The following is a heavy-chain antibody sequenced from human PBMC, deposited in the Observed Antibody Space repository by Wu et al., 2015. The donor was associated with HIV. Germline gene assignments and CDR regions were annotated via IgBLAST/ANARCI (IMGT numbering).Heavy chain of an antibody. V-gene: IGHV1-8*01. Sequence: QVQLVQSGAEVKKPGSSVKVSCKASGGNFNNYDFNWVRQAPGQGLEWMGWMNSNNGKTGYGQKFQGRVAMTRNISTRTAYMELSGLKSEDTAVYYCATSYYGSGSYPTFYYYYAMDVWGQGTTVTVSS. CDR1: GGNFNNYD. CDR3: ATSYYGSGSYPTFYYYYAMDV. CDR2: MNSNNGKT. D-gene: IGHD3-10*01. J-gene: IGHJ6*02.